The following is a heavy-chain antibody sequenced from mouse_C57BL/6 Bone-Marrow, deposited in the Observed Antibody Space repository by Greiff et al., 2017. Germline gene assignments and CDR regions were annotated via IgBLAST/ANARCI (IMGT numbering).Heavy chain of an antibody. CDR1: GFNIKDYY. CDR3: TLDYYGSSRYWYFDV. Sequence: EVQLVESGAELVRPGASVKLSCTASGFNIKDYYMHWVKQRPEQGLEWIGRIDPEDGDTEYAPKFQGKATMTADTSSNTAYLQLSSLTSEDTAVYYCTLDYYGSSRYWYFDVWGTGTTVTVSS. D-gene: IGHD1-1*01. V-gene: IGHV14-1*01. J-gene: IGHJ1*03. CDR2: IDPEDGDT.